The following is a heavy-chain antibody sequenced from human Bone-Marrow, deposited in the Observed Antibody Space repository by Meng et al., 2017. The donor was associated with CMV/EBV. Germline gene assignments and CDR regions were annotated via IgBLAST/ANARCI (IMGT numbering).Heavy chain of an antibody. CDR3: AKAISIAVAGAFDI. J-gene: IGHJ3*02. CDR2: IIPILGIA. D-gene: IGHD6-19*01. CDR1: GGTFSSYT. Sequence: SVKVSCKASGGTFSSYTISWVRQAPGQGLEWMGRIIPILGIANYAQKFQGRVTITADKSTSTAYMELSSLRSEDTAVYYCAKAISIAVAGAFDIWGQGTMVTVSS. V-gene: IGHV1-69*02.